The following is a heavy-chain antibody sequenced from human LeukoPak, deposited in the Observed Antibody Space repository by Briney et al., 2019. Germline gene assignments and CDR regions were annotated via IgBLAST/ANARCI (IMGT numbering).Heavy chain of an antibody. CDR3: ASHYSRAGIDAFDI. J-gene: IGHJ3*02. V-gene: IGHV4-61*02. Sequence: PSDTLSLTCTASGGSTNNNNGSYFWSWLRQPAEKGLEWIGRIHPTGNTMYNPSLKSRVTISLDTSKNKFSLNLYSVTAADTAAYYCASHYSRAGIDAFDIWGQGTVVTVS. CDR2: IHPTGNT. CDR1: GGSTNNNNGSYF. D-gene: IGHD6-13*01.